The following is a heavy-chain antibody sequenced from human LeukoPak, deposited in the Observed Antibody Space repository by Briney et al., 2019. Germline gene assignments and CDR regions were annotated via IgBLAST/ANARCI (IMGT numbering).Heavy chain of an antibody. J-gene: IGHJ5*02. CDR2: IPHDGSNA. CDR3: ATGSDYYYAS. CDR1: GFTFTRNC. D-gene: IGHD3-3*01. Sequence: RSLRLSCVASGFTFTRNCMHWVRQAPGKGLEWVAAIPHDGSNALYADSVKGRFTISRDDSKNTQYLQMNSLRIEDSAMYYCATGSDYYYASWGQGTLVTVSS. V-gene: IGHV3-30*03.